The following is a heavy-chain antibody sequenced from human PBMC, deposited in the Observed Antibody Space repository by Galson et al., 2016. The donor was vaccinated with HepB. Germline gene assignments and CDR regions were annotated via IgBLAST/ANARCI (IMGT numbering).Heavy chain of an antibody. D-gene: IGHD6-19*01. CDR1: EFPFNTYA. V-gene: IGHV3-30*04. Sequence: LRLSCAASEFPFNTYAMHWVRQAPGKGLEWVAGITHDGSSPFYAEAVKGRFTISRDNSKTTVYLQMNNLGGQDTAIYYCARAPGSGRLGGSFDYWGQGTLVGVSS. J-gene: IGHJ4*02. CDR2: ITHDGSSP. CDR3: ARAPGSGRLGGSFDY.